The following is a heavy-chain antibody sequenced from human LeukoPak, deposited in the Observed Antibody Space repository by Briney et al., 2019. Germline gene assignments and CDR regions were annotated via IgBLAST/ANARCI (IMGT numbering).Heavy chain of an antibody. CDR3: ARDSYSSGWYTDY. J-gene: IGHJ4*02. V-gene: IGHV3-21*04. Sequence: PGGSLRLSCTASGFTFTDYTMNWVRQTPGKGLEWVSSISSNTLYIYYADSVKGRFTISRDNAKNSLFLQMNSLRAEDTAVYYCARDSYSSGWYTDYWGQGTLVTVSS. CDR2: ISSNTLYI. D-gene: IGHD6-19*01. CDR1: GFTFTDYT.